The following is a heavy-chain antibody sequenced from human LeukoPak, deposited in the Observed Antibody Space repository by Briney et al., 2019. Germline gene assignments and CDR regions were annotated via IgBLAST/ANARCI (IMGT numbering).Heavy chain of an antibody. V-gene: IGHV4-38-2*02. CDR2: IYHSGST. CDR1: GYSISSGYY. Sequence: PSETLSLTCTVSGYSISSGYYWGWIRQPPGKGLEWIGSIYHSGSTYYNPSLKSRVTISVDTSKNQFSLKLSSVTAADTAVYYCARSVGGEDAFDIWGQGTMVTVSS. J-gene: IGHJ3*02. CDR3: ARSVGGEDAFDI. D-gene: IGHD3-16*01.